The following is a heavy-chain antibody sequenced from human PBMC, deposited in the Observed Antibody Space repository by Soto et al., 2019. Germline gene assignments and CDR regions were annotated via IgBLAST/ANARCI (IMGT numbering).Heavy chain of an antibody. V-gene: IGHV4-30-4*01. J-gene: IGHJ4*02. CDR3: ARGPSADKIDY. Sequence: QVQLQESGPGLVEPSQTLSLTCTVSGDSISSGYFWSWIRQSPGKGLEWIGHTYNSGTTHNNPSLRSRGTISIDTSRNQFSLRLTSVTAADTAVYYCARGPSADKIDYWGQGTLVTVSS. CDR2: TYNSGTT. CDR1: GDSISSGYF. D-gene: IGHD3-3*01.